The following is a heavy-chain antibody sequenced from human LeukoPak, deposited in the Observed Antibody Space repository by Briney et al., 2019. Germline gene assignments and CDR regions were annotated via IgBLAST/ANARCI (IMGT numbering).Heavy chain of an antibody. Sequence: ASVKVSGKASGYTFTSYDINCVRQATGQGLEWMGWMNPNSGNTGYAQKFQGRVTMTRNTSISTAYMELSSLRSEDTAVYYCARGRGSGWYAGWFDPWGQGTLVTVSS. V-gene: IGHV1-8*01. J-gene: IGHJ5*02. CDR1: GYTFTSYD. CDR2: MNPNSGNT. CDR3: ARGRGSGWYAGWFDP. D-gene: IGHD6-19*01.